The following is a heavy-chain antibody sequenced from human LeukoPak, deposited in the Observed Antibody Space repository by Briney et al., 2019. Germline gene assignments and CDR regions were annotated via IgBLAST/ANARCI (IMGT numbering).Heavy chain of an antibody. CDR2: IIPILGIA. CDR3: ARIFNSGSYSFDY. J-gene: IGHJ4*02. D-gene: IGHD1-26*01. CDR1: GGTFSIYA. Sequence: GASVTVSCKASGGTFSIYAISWVRQAPGQGLEWMGRIIPILGIANYAQKFQGRVTITADKSTSTAYMELSSLRSEDTAVYYCARIFNSGSYSFDYWGQGTLVTVSS. V-gene: IGHV1-69*04.